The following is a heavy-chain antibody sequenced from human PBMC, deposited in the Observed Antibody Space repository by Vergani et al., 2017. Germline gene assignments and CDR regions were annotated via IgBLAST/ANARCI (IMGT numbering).Heavy chain of an antibody. D-gene: IGHD3-3*01. CDR3: ASGVYYDFWSGSEQLPSTYYYYYMDV. V-gene: IGHV3-7*01. J-gene: IGHJ6*03. CDR2: IKQDGSEK. CDR1: GFTFSSYW. Sequence: EVQLVESGGGLVQHGGSLRLSCAASGFTFSSYWMSWVRQAPGKGLEWVANIKQDGSEKYYVDSVKGRFTISRDNAKNSLYLQMNSLRAEDTAVYYCASGVYYDFWSGSEQLPSTYYYYYMDVWGKGTTVTVSS.